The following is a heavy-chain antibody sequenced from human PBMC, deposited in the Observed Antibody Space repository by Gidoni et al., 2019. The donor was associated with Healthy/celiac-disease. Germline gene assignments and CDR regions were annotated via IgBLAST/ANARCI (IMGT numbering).Heavy chain of an antibody. CDR1: GFTVSSNY. D-gene: IGHD7-27*01. J-gene: IGHJ6*02. CDR2: IYSGGST. CDR3: AREDLGTAYYYYYGMDV. Sequence: EAQLGESGGGVVQPGGSLRLACAASGFTVSSNYRSWVRQAPGKGLEWVSVIYSGGSTYYADSVNGRFTISRDNSKNTLYLQMNSLRAEDTAVYYCAREDLGTAYYYYYGMDVWGQGTTVTVSS. V-gene: IGHV3-66*02.